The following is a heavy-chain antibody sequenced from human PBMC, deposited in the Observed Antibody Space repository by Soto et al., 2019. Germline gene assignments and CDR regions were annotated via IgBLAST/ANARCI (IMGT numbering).Heavy chain of an antibody. CDR3: GGGYCSGGSCYTGWFDP. Sequence: QVQLVQSGAEVKKPGASVRVSCKASGYTFTSYGISWVRQAPGQGLEWMGWISGYNGNTNYAQKLQGRVTMTKDTSTSAANMELRSPRSDDTAVYSCGGGYCSGGSCYTGWFDPWGQGTLVTVSS. CDR1: GYTFTSYG. J-gene: IGHJ5*02. D-gene: IGHD2-15*01. V-gene: IGHV1-18*01. CDR2: ISGYNGNT.